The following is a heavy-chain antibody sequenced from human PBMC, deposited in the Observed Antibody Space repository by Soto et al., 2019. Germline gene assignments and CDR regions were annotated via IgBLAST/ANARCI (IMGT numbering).Heavy chain of an antibody. CDR3: TKGAWLDDF. CDR1: GFFLDTFD. J-gene: IGHJ4*02. V-gene: IGHV3-23*01. CDR2: IIGHNGRT. Sequence: EVQLLGSGGGRLKPGGPLRPPCAAPGFFLDTFDMSWVRQAPGKGLEWVSAIIGHNGRTYYADSVTGRFTISKDNSNKTLYLQMNSLRVEDTAIYYCTKGAWLDDFCGQGVLVTVSS. D-gene: IGHD6-19*01.